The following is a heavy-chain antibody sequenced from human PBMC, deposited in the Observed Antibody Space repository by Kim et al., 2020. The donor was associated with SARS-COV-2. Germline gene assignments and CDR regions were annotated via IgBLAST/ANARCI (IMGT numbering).Heavy chain of an antibody. CDR2: ISYDGSNT. J-gene: IGHJ4*02. D-gene: IGHD5-12*01. Sequence: GGSLRLSCAASGFTFSSYGMHWVRQAPGKGLEWVAVISYDGSNTYYADSVKGRFTISRDNSKNTLYLQMNSLRAEDTAVYYCAFWGYDSVYYFDYWGQGTLVTVSS. CDR1: GFTFSSYG. CDR3: AFWGYDSVYYFDY. V-gene: IGHV3-30*03.